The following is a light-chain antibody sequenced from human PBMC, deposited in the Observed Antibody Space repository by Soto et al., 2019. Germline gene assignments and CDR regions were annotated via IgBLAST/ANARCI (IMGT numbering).Light chain of an antibody. CDR3: QHYNTWPWT. V-gene: IGKV3-15*01. CDR2: GAS. J-gene: IGKJ1*01. CDR1: HSVSSS. Sequence: EVEMTQSPATLSVSPGESATLSCRASHSVSSSLAWYQQKPGQTPRLLIYGASTRATGVPARFSGSGSGTEFTLTIGSLQSEDFAVYYCQHYNTWPWTFGQGTKVEIK.